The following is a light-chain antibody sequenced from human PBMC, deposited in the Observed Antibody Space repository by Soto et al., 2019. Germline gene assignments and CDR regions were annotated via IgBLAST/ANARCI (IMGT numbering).Light chain of an antibody. CDR2: SNN. CDR1: YSNIGSNT. Sequence: QPVLTQPPSVSATPGQRVTISCSGTYSNIGSNTVAWYQRLPGTAPKLLIYSNNERPSGVPGRFSGSKSGSSASLAISGLQSEDEADYYCAAWDDSLNSPRMLFGGGTKVTVL. J-gene: IGLJ2*01. CDR3: AAWDDSLNSPRML. V-gene: IGLV1-44*01.